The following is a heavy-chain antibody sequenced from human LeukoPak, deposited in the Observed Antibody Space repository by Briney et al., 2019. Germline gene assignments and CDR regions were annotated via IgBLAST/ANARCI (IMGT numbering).Heavy chain of an antibody. Sequence: ASVKVSCKASGYAFTSYGISWVRQAPGQGLEWMGWISAYNGNTNYAQKLQGRVTMTTDTSTSTAYMELRSLRSDDAAVYYCARPTYDSSDYEYFQHWGQGTLVTVSS. J-gene: IGHJ1*01. CDR1: GYAFTSYG. V-gene: IGHV1-18*01. D-gene: IGHD3-22*01. CDR3: ARPTYDSSDYEYFQH. CDR2: ISAYNGNT.